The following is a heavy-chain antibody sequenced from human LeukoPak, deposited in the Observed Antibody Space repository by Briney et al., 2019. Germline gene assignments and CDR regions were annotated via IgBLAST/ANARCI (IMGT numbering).Heavy chain of an antibody. D-gene: IGHD6-6*01. V-gene: IGHV4-4*09. Sequence: PSETLSLTCTVSGDSISSYYWSWIRQPPGKGLEWIGYIYTSGSTNYNPSLKSRVTISVDTSKNQFSLKLSSVTAADTAVYYCARSWEQLVLDYWGQGTLVTVSS. CDR2: IYTSGST. CDR1: GDSISSYY. CDR3: ARSWEQLVLDY. J-gene: IGHJ4*02.